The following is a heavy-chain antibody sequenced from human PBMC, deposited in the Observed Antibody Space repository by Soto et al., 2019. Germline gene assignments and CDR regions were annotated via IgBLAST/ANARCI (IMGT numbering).Heavy chain of an antibody. V-gene: IGHV4-31*03. CDR3: ARDGSSTDNWTDP. J-gene: IGHJ5*02. CDR2: IHHTGKT. CDR1: GDAIYIGGYY. D-gene: IGHD2-2*01. Sequence: PSETLSLTCTVSGDAIYIGGYYWTWIRQHTGKGLEWIGYIHHTGKTYYNPSLESRVTMSVDTSKNQFSLKWASVTATDTAVYYCARDGSSTDNWTDPWGQGTLVTVSS.